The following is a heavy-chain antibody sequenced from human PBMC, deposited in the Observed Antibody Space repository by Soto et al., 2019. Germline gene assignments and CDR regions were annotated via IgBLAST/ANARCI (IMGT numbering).Heavy chain of an antibody. CDR2: INHSGST. Sequence: SETLSLTCAVYGGSFSGYYWSWIRQPLGKGLEWIGEINHSGSTNYNPSLKSRVTISVDTSKNQLSLKLSSVTAADTAVYYCARGADSSGWYGWFDPWGQGILVTVSS. D-gene: IGHD6-19*01. J-gene: IGHJ5*02. CDR3: ARGADSSGWYGWFDP. CDR1: GGSFSGYY. V-gene: IGHV4-34*01.